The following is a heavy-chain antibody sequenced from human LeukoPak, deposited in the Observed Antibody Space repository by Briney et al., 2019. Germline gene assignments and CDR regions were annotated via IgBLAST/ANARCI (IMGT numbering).Heavy chain of an antibody. V-gene: IGHV3-21*01. CDR2: ISSSSGYI. Sequence: PGGSLRLSCAASGFTFSSYSMNWVRQAPGKGLEWVSSISSSSGYIYYADSVKGRFTISRDNAKNSLYLQMNSLRAEDTAVYYCARETPFKVDYWGQGTLVTVSS. CDR3: ARETPFKVDY. CDR1: GFTFSSYS. J-gene: IGHJ4*02.